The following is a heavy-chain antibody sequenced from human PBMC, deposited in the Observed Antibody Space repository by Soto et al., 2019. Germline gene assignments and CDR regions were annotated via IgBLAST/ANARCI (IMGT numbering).Heavy chain of an antibody. CDR3: ARSLARYYGSGIFYYYGMDV. Sequence: GESLKISCKGSGYSFTSYWIGWVRQMPGKGLEWMGIIYPGDSDTRYSPSFQGQVTISADKSTSTAYLQWSSLKASVTAMYYCARSLARYYGSGIFYYYGMDVWGQGTTVTVSS. D-gene: IGHD3-10*01. V-gene: IGHV5-51*01. CDR1: GYSFTSYW. J-gene: IGHJ6*02. CDR2: IYPGDSDT.